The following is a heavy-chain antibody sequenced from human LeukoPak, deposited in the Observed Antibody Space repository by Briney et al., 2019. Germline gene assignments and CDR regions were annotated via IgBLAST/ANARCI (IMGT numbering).Heavy chain of an antibody. V-gene: IGHV1-2*02. CDR1: GYTFTGYY. Sequence: ASVKVSCKASGYTFTGYYMHWVRQAPGQGLEWMGWINPNSGGTNYAQKFQGRVTMTRDTSISTAYMELSRLRSDDTAVYYCARDQNELRYFDWLLSGAYYYYYYGMDVWGQGTTVTISS. CDR3: ARDQNELRYFDWLLSGAYYYYYYGMDV. D-gene: IGHD3-9*01. J-gene: IGHJ6*02. CDR2: INPNSGGT.